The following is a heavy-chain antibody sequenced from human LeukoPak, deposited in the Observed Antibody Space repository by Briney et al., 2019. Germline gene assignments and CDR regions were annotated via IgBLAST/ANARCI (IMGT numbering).Heavy chain of an antibody. D-gene: IGHD1-1*01. Sequence: AGGSLRLSCAASGFTFSDYYMSWIRQAPGKGLEWVSYISSSSSYTNYADSVKGRFTISRDNAKNSLYLQMNSLRAEDTVVYYCARILRTTGTIDHYDYWGQGTLVTVSS. CDR2: ISSSSSYT. CDR3: ARILRTTGTIDHYDY. CDR1: GFTFSDYY. J-gene: IGHJ4*02. V-gene: IGHV3-11*06.